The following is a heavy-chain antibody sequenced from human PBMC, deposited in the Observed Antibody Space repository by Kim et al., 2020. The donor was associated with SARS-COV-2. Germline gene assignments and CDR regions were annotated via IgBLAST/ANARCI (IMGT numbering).Heavy chain of an antibody. D-gene: IGHD2-2*01. V-gene: IGHV1-69*13. CDR2: IIPIFGTA. Sequence: SVKVSCKASGGTFSSYAISWVRQAPGQGLEWMGGIIPIFGTANYAQKFQSRVTITADESTSTAYMELSSLRSEDTAVYYCARGDIVVVPAAPQDPRYYFDYWGQGTLVTVSS. J-gene: IGHJ4*02. CDR1: GGTFSSYA. CDR3: ARGDIVVVPAAPQDPRYYFDY.